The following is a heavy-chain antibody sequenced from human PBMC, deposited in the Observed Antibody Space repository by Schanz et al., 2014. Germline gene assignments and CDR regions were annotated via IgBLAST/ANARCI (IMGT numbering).Heavy chain of an antibody. CDR1: GFTFSDYY. Sequence: VQLLESGGGLVQPGGSLRLSCAASGFTFSDYYMTWIRQAPGKGLEWVSDISDSGDSTHYADSVKGRFTISRDNAKNSLFLQMNSLSAEDTAVYYCAKVAPAATYLDSWGPGTLVTV. CDR2: ISDSGDST. D-gene: IGHD2-2*01. CDR3: AKVAPAATYLDS. V-gene: IGHV3-11*01. J-gene: IGHJ4*02.